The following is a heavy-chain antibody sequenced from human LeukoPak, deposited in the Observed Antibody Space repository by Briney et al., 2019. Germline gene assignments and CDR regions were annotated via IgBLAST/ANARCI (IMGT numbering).Heavy chain of an antibody. CDR1: GYTFTSYY. J-gene: IGHJ5*02. D-gene: IGHD3-3*01. Sequence: GASVKVSCKASGYTFTSYYMHWVRQAPGQGLEWMGIINPNAGTTSYAQKFQGRVTMTRDMSTSTVYMELSSLRSEDTAIYYCARGPHIRTYDRDNWFDPWGQGTLVTVSS. CDR2: INPNAGTT. CDR3: ARGPHIRTYDRDNWFDP. V-gene: IGHV1-46*01.